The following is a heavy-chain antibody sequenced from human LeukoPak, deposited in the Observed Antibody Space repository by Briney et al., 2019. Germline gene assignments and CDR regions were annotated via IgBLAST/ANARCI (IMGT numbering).Heavy chain of an antibody. CDR2: IKQDGSEK. CDR1: GFTFSSYW. V-gene: IGHV3-7*01. D-gene: IGHD3-16*02. CDR3: ASSWGSYRYLRH. Sequence: PGGSLRLSCAASGFTFSSYWMSWVRQAPGKGLEWVANIKQDGSEKYYVDSVKGRFTISRDSAKNSLYLQMNSLRAEDTAVYYCASSWGSYRYLRHWGQGTLVTVSS. J-gene: IGHJ4*02.